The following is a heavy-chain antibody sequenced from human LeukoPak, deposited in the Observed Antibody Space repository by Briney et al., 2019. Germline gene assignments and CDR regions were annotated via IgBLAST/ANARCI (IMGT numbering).Heavy chain of an antibody. Sequence: SETLSLTCNVSGDSIKTYFWSWIRQPPGKGLEWLGYISHSGSTNYNPSLKSRVTLSMDTSKNQFSLSLASVTAADTAVYYCARRGWLRRAFFQDWGQGTLVTVSS. CDR2: ISHSGST. CDR1: GDSIKTYF. J-gene: IGHJ1*01. CDR3: ARRGWLRRAFFQD. D-gene: IGHD5-24*01. V-gene: IGHV4-59*01.